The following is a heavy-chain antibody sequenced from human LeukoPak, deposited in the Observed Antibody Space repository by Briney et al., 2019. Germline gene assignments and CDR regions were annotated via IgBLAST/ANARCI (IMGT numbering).Heavy chain of an antibody. V-gene: IGHV1-2*02. J-gene: IGHJ3*02. CDR2: INPNSGGT. D-gene: IGHD1-26*01. Sequence: ASVKVSCKASGYTFTGYYMHWVRQAPGQGLEWMGWINPNSGGTNYAQKFQGRVTMTRDTSTSTAYMELSRLRSDDTAVYYCARDTGSDYHDAFDIWGQGTMVTVSS. CDR1: GYTFTGYY. CDR3: ARDTGSDYHDAFDI.